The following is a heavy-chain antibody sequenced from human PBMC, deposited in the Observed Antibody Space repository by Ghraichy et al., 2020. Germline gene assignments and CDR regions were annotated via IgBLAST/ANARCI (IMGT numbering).Heavy chain of an antibody. CDR2: ISSSGSTR. V-gene: IGHV3-11*01. CDR1: GFTFSDYY. J-gene: IGHJ3*02. Sequence: GESLNISCAASGFTFSDYYMSWIRQAPGKGLEFISYISSSGSTRYYADSVRGRFTISRDNAKSSLFLQFNSLRAEDTAVYYCERDGGRGAFDIWGQGTMVTVSS. D-gene: IGHD2-15*01. CDR3: ERDGGRGAFDI.